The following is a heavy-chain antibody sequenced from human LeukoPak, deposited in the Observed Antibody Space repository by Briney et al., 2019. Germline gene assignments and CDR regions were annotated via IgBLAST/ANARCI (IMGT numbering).Heavy chain of an antibody. CDR1: GGSISSYY. D-gene: IGHD3-9*01. CDR3: AREGSLRYLDWLSPDNWFDP. CDR2: IYTSGST. J-gene: IGHJ5*02. V-gene: IGHV4-4*07. Sequence: SETLSLTCTVSGGSISSYYWSWIRQPAGKGLEWIGRIYTSGSTNYNPSLKSRVTMSVDTSKNQFSLKLSSVTAADTAVYYCAREGSLRYLDWLSPDNWFDPWGQGTLVTVSS.